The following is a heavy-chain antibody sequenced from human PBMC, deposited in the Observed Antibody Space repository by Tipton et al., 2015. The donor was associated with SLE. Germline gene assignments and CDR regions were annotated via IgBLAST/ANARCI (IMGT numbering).Heavy chain of an antibody. CDR1: RFTFSNSD. V-gene: IGHV3-48*03. D-gene: IGHD4-11*01. CDR2: ISSSGSTI. CDR3: ASHPRHNRDYSDSVDGLDI. Sequence: SLRLSCVASRFTFSNSDMNWVRQAPGKGLEWISYISSSGSTIFYADSVKGRFTISRVNSKNSLYLQMNGLRAEDTAVYYCASHPRHNRDYSDSVDGLDIWGQGTMVTVSS. J-gene: IGHJ3*02.